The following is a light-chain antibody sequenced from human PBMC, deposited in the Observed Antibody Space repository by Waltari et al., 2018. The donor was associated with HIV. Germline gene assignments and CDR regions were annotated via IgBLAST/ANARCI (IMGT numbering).Light chain of an antibody. J-gene: IGKJ5*01. CDR2: LGS. Sequence: DMMMTQSPLSLPVTHGKTASISCRSGQSLLNSNGFNYMDWYLQKPGQSPQLLIYLGSNRASGVPDRFSGSGSGTDFTLKISRVEAEDVGVYYCMQALQTPLITFGQGTRLEIK. CDR1: QSLLNSNGFNY. V-gene: IGKV2-28*01. CDR3: MQALQTPLIT.